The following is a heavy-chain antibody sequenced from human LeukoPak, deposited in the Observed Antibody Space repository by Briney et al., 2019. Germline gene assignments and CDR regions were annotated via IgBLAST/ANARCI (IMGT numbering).Heavy chain of an antibody. CDR3: ARDRLGHPFGP. V-gene: IGHV4-61*02. CDR2: IYTSGST. CDR1: GGSISSGSYY. D-gene: IGHD3-16*01. Sequence: SETLSLTCTVSGGSISSGSYYWSWIRQPAGRGLEWIGRIYTSGSTNYNPSLKSRVTISVDTSKNQFSLKLSSVTAADTAVYYCARDRLGHPFGPWGQGTLVTVSS. J-gene: IGHJ5*02.